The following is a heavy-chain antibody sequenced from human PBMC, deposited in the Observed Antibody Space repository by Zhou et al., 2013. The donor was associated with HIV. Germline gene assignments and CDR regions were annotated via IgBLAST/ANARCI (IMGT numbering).Heavy chain of an antibody. CDR1: GGTFSSYA. D-gene: IGHD3-3*01. CDR3: ASRSITIFGVVIMSYYYYMDV. CDR2: IIPIFGTA. V-gene: IGHV1-69*05. J-gene: IGHJ6*03. Sequence: QVQLVQSGAEVKKPGSSVKVSCKASGGTFSSYAISWVRQAPGQGLEWMGGIIPIFGTANYAQKFQGRVTITTDESTSTAYMELSSLRSEDTAVYYCASRSITIFGVVIMSYYYYMDVWGKGTTVTVSS.